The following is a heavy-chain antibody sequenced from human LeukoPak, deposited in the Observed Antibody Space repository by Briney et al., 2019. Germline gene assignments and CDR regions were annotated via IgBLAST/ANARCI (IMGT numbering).Heavy chain of an antibody. CDR3: AKVNHYDFWSGYPLPDH. CDR1: GFTFSSYG. CDR2: IRYDGSNK. Sequence: PGGSLRLSCAASGFTFSSYGMHWVRQAPGKGLEWVAFIRYDGSNKYYADSVKGRFTISRDNSKNTLYLQMNSLRAEDTAVYYCAKVNHYDFWSGYPLPDHWGQGTLVTVSS. D-gene: IGHD3-3*01. J-gene: IGHJ4*02. V-gene: IGHV3-30*02.